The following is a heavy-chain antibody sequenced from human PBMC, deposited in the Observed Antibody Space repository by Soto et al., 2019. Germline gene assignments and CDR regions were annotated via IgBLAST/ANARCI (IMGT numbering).Heavy chain of an antibody. V-gene: IGHV3-7*01. CDR2: ITPGGSEK. Sequence: PGGSLRLSCAASGFTFGSYWMSWVRQAPGKGLEWLAYITPGGSEKYYVGSVKGRFTLSRDNAQNSLSLQMDNLRAEDTAVYYCAKDPGRSYYHFDYWGQGTLVTVSS. CDR1: GFTFGSYW. D-gene: IGHD1-26*01. J-gene: IGHJ4*02. CDR3: AKDPGRSYYHFDY.